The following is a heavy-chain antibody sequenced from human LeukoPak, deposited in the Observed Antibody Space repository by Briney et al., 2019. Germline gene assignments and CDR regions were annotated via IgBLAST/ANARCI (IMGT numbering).Heavy chain of an antibody. CDR3: ARDHRHSGYYYYMDV. D-gene: IGHD3-10*01. J-gene: IGHJ6*03. CDR1: GFTFSSYA. CDR2: ISYDGSNK. V-gene: IGHV3-30*04. Sequence: GGSLRLSCAASGFTFSSYAMHWVRQAPGKGLEWVAVISYDGSNKYYADSVKGRFTISRDNSKNTLYLQMNSLRAEDTAVYYCARDHRHSGYYYYMDVWGKGTTVTVSS.